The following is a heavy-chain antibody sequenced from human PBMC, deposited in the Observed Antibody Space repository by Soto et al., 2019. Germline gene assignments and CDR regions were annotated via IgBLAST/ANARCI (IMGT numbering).Heavy chain of an antibody. D-gene: IGHD3-3*01. Sequence: GGSLRLSCATSGFTFSASAVHWVRQGPGKGLEWVGRIRSRAQSFATAYSASVEGRFTISRDDSRKTAYLQMNSLETEDTAVYYCTRGDLSWGVFIDYYGMDVWGQGTTVTVSS. CDR1: GFTFSASA. CDR2: IRSRAQSFAT. J-gene: IGHJ6*02. CDR3: TRGDLSWGVFIDYYGMDV. V-gene: IGHV3-73*01.